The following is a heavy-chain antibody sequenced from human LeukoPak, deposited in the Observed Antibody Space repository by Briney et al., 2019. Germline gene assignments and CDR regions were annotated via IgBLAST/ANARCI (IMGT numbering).Heavy chain of an antibody. Sequence: ASVKVSCKASGYTFTSYGISWVRQAPGQGLEWMGWISAYNGNTNYAQKLQGRVTMTSDTSTSTVYMGLKSLRSEDTAVYFCARVGATGATADNWGQGTLVTVSS. CDR3: ARVGATGATADN. CDR2: ISAYNGNT. J-gene: IGHJ4*02. V-gene: IGHV1-18*01. CDR1: GYTFTSYG. D-gene: IGHD2-21*02.